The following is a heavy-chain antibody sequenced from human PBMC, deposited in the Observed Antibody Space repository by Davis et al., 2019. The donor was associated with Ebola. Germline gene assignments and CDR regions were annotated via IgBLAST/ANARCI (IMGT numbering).Heavy chain of an antibody. V-gene: IGHV3-21*01. CDR1: GFTFSSYS. Sequence: GESLKISCAASGFTFSSYSMNWVRQAPGKGLEWVSSISSSSSYIYYADSVKGRFTISRDNAKNSLYLQMNSLRAEDTAVYYCARDEYYYDSSGYHQYTDYWGQGTLVTVSS. CDR3: ARDEYYYDSSGYHQYTDY. J-gene: IGHJ4*02. CDR2: ISSSSSYI. D-gene: IGHD3-22*01.